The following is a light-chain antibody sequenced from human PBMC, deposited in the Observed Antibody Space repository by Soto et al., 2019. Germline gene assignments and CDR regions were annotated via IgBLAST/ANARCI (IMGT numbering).Light chain of an antibody. CDR2: DAS. J-gene: IGKJ5*01. CDR3: QQYNTYST. V-gene: IGKV3-11*01. Sequence: TVLTQSPCTLSLSPGERATLPCRASQSVSSYLAWYQQKPGQAPRLLIYDASNRATGIPARFSGSGSGTDFTLTISSLEPEDFAVYYCQQYNTYSTFGQGTRLEIK. CDR1: QSVSSY.